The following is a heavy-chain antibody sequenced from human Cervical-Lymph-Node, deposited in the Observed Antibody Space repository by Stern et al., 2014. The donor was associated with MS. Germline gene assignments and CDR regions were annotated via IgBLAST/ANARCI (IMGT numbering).Heavy chain of an antibody. CDR1: SYSISSGYY. Sequence: QVQLQESGPGLVKPSETLSLTCTVSSYSISSGYYWGWLRQPPGKGLEWIGTIYHSGSTYYNPSLKSRVTISVDTSKTQVSLKLTLVTAADTAMYYCAREEQQLVHGNWFDPWGQGTLVTVSS. D-gene: IGHD6-13*01. CDR2: IYHSGST. J-gene: IGHJ5*02. V-gene: IGHV4-38-2*02. CDR3: AREEQQLVHGNWFDP.